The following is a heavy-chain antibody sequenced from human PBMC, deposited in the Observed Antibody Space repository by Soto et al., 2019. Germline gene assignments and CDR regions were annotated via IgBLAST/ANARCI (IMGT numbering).Heavy chain of an antibody. Sequence: PGGSLRLSCAASGFTFSSYGMHWVRQAPGKGLEWVAVISYDGSNKYYADSVKGRFTISRDNSKNTLYLQMNSLRAEDTAVYYCAKDAGYDILTGYVDYWGQGTLVTVSS. D-gene: IGHD3-9*01. CDR2: ISYDGSNK. V-gene: IGHV3-30*18. CDR1: GFTFSSYG. CDR3: AKDAGYDILTGYVDY. J-gene: IGHJ4*02.